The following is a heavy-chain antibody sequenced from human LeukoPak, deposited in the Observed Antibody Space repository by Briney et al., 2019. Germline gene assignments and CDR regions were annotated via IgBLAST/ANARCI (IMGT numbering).Heavy chain of an antibody. J-gene: IGHJ5*02. CDR3: ARTLAEIVVVPAAQYNWFDP. CDR1: GFTFSSYW. V-gene: IGHV3-7*01. D-gene: IGHD2-2*01. CDR2: IKQDGSEK. Sequence: GGSLRLSCAASGFTFSSYWMSWVRQAPGKGLEWVANIKQDGSEKYYVDSVKGRFTISRDNAKNSLYLQMNSLRAEDTAVYYCARTLAEIVVVPAAQYNWFDPWGQGTLVTVSS.